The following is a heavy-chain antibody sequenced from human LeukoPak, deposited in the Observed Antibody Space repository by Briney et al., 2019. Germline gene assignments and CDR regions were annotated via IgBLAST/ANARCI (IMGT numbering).Heavy chain of an antibody. CDR2: ISGSGGST. J-gene: IGHJ4*02. D-gene: IGHD3-22*01. CDR3: ANSQGDLYYYDSSGYYYVEPFDY. V-gene: IGHV3-23*01. Sequence: AGGSLRLSCAASGFTFSSYAMSWVRQAPGKGLEWVSAISGSGGSTYYADSVKGRFTISRDNSKNTLYLQMNSLRAEDTAVYYCANSQGDLYYYDSSGYYYVEPFDYWGQGTLVTVSS. CDR1: GFTFSSYA.